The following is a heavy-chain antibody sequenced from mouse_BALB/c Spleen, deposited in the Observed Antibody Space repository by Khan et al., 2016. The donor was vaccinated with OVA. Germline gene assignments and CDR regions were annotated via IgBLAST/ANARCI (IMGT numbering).Heavy chain of an antibody. CDR2: INPSTGYT. V-gene: IGHV1-7*01. J-gene: IGHJ3*01. Sequence: QVRLQQSGAELANPGASVKMSCKASGYMFTSYWMHWVKQRPGQGLEWIGYINPSTGYTEYNQKFKDKATLTTDKSSSTVYMQLSSLTSEDSAVYNCTRRGLFGMFVYWGQGTLVTVSA. CDR1: GYMFTSYW. D-gene: IGHD4-1*01. CDR3: TRRGLFGMFVY.